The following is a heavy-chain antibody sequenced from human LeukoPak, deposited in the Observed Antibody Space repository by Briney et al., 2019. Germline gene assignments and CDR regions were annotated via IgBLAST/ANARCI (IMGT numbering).Heavy chain of an antibody. CDR2: INSDGSST. CDR1: GFTFSSYW. V-gene: IGHV3-74*01. J-gene: IGHJ5*02. Sequence: GGSLRLSCAASGFTFSSYWMHWVRQAPGKGLVWVSRINSDGSSTSYADSAKGRFTISRDNAKNTLYLQMNSLRAEDTAVYYCARDIGDWTRGNWFDHWGQGTLVTVSS. CDR3: ARDIGDWTRGNWFDH. D-gene: IGHD3/OR15-3a*01.